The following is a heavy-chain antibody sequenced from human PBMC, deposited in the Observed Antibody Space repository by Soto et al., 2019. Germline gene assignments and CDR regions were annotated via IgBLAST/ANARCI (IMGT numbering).Heavy chain of an antibody. V-gene: IGHV4-31*03. CDR1: GGSISSGGYY. J-gene: IGHJ4*02. D-gene: IGHD2-15*01. CDR2: IYYSGST. Sequence: QVQLQESGPGLVKPSQTLSLTCTVSGGSISSGGYYWSWIRQHPGKGLEWIGYIYYSGSTYYNPSLKSRVTISADTSKNQFSLKLSSVTAADTAVYYCARGGYCSGGSCYTPPLDYWGQGTLVTVSS. CDR3: ARGGYCSGGSCYTPPLDY.